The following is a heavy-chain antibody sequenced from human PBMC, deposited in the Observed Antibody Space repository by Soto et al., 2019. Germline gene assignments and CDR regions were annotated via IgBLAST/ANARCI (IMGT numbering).Heavy chain of an antibody. V-gene: IGHV5-10-1*01. J-gene: IGHJ3*02. Sequence: SLKISCKGSGYSFTSYGISWVRQMPGKGLEWMGRIDPSDSYTNYSPSFQGHVTISADKSISTAYLQWSSLKASDTAMYYCARRNCGGDCYDAFDIWGQGTIVTV. CDR3: ARRNCGGDCYDAFDI. CDR2: IDPSDSYT. CDR1: GYSFTSYG. D-gene: IGHD2-21*02.